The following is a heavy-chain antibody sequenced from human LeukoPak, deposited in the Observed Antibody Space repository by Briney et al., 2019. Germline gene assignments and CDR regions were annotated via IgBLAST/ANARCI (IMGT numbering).Heavy chain of an antibody. Sequence: GGSLRLSCAASGFTFSSYGMHWVRQAPGKGLEWVAVISYDGSNKYYGDSVKGRFTFSRDNSKNTLYLQMNSLRAEDTAVYYCAKDITMVRGAQDYYYYGLDVWGQGTTVTVSS. CDR1: GFTFSSYG. V-gene: IGHV3-30*18. CDR2: ISYDGSNK. J-gene: IGHJ6*02. D-gene: IGHD3-10*01. CDR3: AKDITMVRGAQDYYYYGLDV.